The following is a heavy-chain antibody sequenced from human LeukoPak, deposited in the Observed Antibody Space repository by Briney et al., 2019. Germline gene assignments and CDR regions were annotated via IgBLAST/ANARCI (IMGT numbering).Heavy chain of an antibody. CDR2: IHYSGST. CDR1: GGSLSTYY. CDR3: ARGPGYDPYYFDS. Sequence: PSETLSLTCTVSGGSLSTYYWSWLRQPPGKGLEWIGYIHYSGSTNYNPSLKSRVTISGDTSKNHFSLNLTSLTTADTAAYYCARGPGYDPYYFDSWGHGTVVTVSS. D-gene: IGHD5-12*01. J-gene: IGHJ4*01. V-gene: IGHV4-59*01.